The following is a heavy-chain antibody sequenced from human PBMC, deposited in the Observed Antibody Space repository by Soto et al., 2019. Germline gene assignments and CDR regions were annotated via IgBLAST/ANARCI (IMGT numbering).Heavy chain of an antibody. V-gene: IGHV1-46*01. D-gene: IGHD2-2*01. Sequence: ASVKVSCKASGYTFISYYMHLVRQAPGQGLEWMGIINPSGGSTSYAQRFQGRVTMTRDTSTSTVYMQLSSLRSEDTAVYYCARVVPAASPPDYYGMGVRGQGTTVTVSS. CDR1: GYTFISYY. J-gene: IGHJ6*02. CDR3: ARVVPAASPPDYYGMGV. CDR2: INPSGGST.